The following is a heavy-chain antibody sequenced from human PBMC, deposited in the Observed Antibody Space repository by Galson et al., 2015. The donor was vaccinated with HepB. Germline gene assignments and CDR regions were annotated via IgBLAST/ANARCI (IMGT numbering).Heavy chain of an antibody. V-gene: IGHV3-23*01. CDR1: GFTFSTYA. D-gene: IGHD3/OR15-3a*01. CDR2: ISGSGITT. CDR3: AKDPAVSYHDFWTENYFLGEFDY. Sequence: SLRLSCAASGFTFSTYAMSWVRQAPGKGLEWVSTISGSGITTYYADSVKGRFTISRDNSKNTLVLQMNSLRVEDTAVYHCAKDPAVSYHDFWTENYFLGEFDYRGRGTLVTVSS. J-gene: IGHJ4*02.